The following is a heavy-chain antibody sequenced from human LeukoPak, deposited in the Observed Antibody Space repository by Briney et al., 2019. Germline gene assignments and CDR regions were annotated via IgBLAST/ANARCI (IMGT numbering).Heavy chain of an antibody. D-gene: IGHD4-17*01. V-gene: IGHV3-23*01. Sequence: GGSLRLSCAASGFTFSSYAMSWVRQAPGKGLEWVSAFSGSGGSTYYADSVKGRFTISRDNSKNTLYLQMNSLRAEDTAVYYCAKGNYGDHQTSYYYYYYMDVWGKGTTVTVSS. CDR1: GFTFSSYA. CDR2: FSGSGGST. CDR3: AKGNYGDHQTSYYYYYYMDV. J-gene: IGHJ6*03.